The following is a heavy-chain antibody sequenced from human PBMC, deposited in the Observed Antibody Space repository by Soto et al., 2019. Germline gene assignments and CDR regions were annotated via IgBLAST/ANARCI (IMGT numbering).Heavy chain of an antibody. CDR2: IDPSDSYT. Sequence: GAAMKISCKGSGSSFTSYWIRWGRPMGGRGLERVGRIDPSDSYTNDSPSIQVHVTISADKSSSTACLQRSSLKASDTAMYYCARVTLVYADLKGAFDIWGKGTMFTV. CDR1: GSSFTSYW. J-gene: IGHJ3*02. D-gene: IGHD2-8*01. CDR3: ARVTLVYADLKGAFDI. V-gene: IGHV5-10-1*01.